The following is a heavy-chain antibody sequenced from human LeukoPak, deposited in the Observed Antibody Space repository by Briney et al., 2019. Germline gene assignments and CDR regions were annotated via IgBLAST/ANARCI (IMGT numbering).Heavy chain of an antibody. CDR2: ISDDGSNK. J-gene: IGHJ2*01. Sequence: GGSLRLSCAASGFTLSNFAVHWVHQSPGKGLEWVAVISDDGSNKYYAEYVRGRFTISRSTPRNTLYLQMNSLRPEDTAVYYCARGTGDYDYPLRDRWYFDLWGRGTLVTVSS. CDR1: GFTLSNFA. CDR3: ARGTGDYDYPLRDRWYFDL. D-gene: IGHD5-12*01. V-gene: IGHV3-30-3*01.